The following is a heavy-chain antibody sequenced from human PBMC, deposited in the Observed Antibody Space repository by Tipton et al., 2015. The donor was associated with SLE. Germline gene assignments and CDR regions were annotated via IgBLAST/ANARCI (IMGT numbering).Heavy chain of an antibody. CDR1: GGSFNDYY. D-gene: IGHD2-21*01. J-gene: IGHJ4*02. V-gene: IGHV4-34*01. CDR2: VNHRGST. CDR3: ARRRFQSASDY. Sequence: TLSLTCAVYGGSFNDYYWTWIRQAPGKGLEWIGEVNHRGSTIYNPSLKSRLTISVDRSKNQFSLKLNSVTAADTAVYYCARRRFQSASDYWGQGTLVSVSS.